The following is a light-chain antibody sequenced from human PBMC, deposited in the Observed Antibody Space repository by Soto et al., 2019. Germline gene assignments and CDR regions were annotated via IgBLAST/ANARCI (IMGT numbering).Light chain of an antibody. CDR3: QQYNNWPPWT. CDR1: QSVSSN. Sequence: EIVMTPSPGTLSVSPVERATLSCRASQSVSSNLAWYQQKPGQAPRLLIYGASTRATGIPARFSGSGSGTDFTLTISSLQSEDFAVYYCQQYNNWPPWTFGQGTKVDIK. CDR2: GAS. V-gene: IGKV3-15*01. J-gene: IGKJ1*01.